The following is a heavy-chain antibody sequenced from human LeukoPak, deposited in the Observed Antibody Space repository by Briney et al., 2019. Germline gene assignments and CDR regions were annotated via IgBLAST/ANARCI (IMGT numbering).Heavy chain of an antibody. V-gene: IGHV3-53*01. CDR1: GFTVSGFY. J-gene: IGHJ3*01. CDR3: ARGVFGSGAYSHDAFDV. Sequence: GGSLRLSCAASGFTVSGFYLHWVRQAPGKGLEWVSGTYSAETSYYADSVRGRFTISRDNSRNTVSLEMNNLGAEDTAVYYCARGVFGSGAYSHDAFDVWGRGTMVTVSS. D-gene: IGHD2-15*01. CDR2: TYSAETS.